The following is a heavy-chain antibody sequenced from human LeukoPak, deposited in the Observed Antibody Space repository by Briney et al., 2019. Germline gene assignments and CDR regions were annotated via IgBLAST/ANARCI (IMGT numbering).Heavy chain of an antibody. Sequence: GGSLRLSCAASGLSFSDYSMSWIRQAPGKGLEWISYVSSSGSGSTIYYADSVKGRFTISRGNAKNSLYLQMNSLRADDTAVYYCARRTPLRAFDIWGQGTMVTVSS. CDR2: VSSSGSGSTI. CDR1: GLSFSDYS. CDR3: ARRTPLRAFDI. J-gene: IGHJ3*02. V-gene: IGHV3-11*01.